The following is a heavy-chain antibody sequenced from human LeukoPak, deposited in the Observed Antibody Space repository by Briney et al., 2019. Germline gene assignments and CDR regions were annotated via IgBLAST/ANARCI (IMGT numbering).Heavy chain of an antibody. V-gene: IGHV1-18*01. CDR1: GYTFTSYG. J-gene: IGHJ4*02. CDR2: TSAYNGNT. D-gene: IGHD1-26*01. Sequence: GASVKVSCKASGYTFTSYGISWVRQAPGQGLEWMGWTSAYNGNTNYAQKLQGRVTMTTDTSTSTAYVELRSLRSDDTAVYYCARDRDSGSYYFDYWGQGTLVTVSS. CDR3: ARDRDSGSYYFDY.